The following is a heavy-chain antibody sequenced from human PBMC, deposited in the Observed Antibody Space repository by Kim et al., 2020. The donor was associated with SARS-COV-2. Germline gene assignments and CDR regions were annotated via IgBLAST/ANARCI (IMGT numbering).Heavy chain of an antibody. CDR1: GGSISSGDYY. D-gene: IGHD7-27*01. Sequence: SETLSLTCTVSGGSISSGDYYWSWIRQPPGKGLEWIGYIYYSGSTYYNPSLKSRVTISVDTSKNQFSLKLSSVTAADTAVYYCAREGVGKGFDYWGQGTLVTVSS. V-gene: IGHV4-30-4*01. CDR2: IYYSGST. CDR3: AREGVGKGFDY. J-gene: IGHJ4*02.